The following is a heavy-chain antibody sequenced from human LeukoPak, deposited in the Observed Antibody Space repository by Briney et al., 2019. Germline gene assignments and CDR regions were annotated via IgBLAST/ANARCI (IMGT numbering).Heavy chain of an antibody. Sequence: SETLSLTCTVSGGSISSYYWSWIRQPPGKGLEWIGYIYYSGSTNYNPSLRSRVTISVDTSKNPFSLKLSSVTAADTAVYYCARPHYCSGGSCYHFDPWGQGTLVTVSS. CDR2: IYYSGST. V-gene: IGHV4-59*01. D-gene: IGHD2-15*01. CDR3: ARPHYCSGGSCYHFDP. CDR1: GGSISSYY. J-gene: IGHJ5*02.